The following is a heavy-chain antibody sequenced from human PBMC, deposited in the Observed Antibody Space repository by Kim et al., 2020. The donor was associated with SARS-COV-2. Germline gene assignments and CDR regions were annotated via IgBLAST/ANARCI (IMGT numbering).Heavy chain of an antibody. Sequence: TLTGRFTISGDNAKNSLYLQMNSLRAEDTAVYYCARFGSGSYYNGWFDPWGQGTLVTVSS. D-gene: IGHD3-10*01. V-gene: IGHV3-11*04. CDR3: ARFGSGSYYNGWFDP. J-gene: IGHJ5*02.